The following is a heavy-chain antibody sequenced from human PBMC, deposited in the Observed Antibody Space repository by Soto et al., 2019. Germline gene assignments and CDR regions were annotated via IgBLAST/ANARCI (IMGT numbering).Heavy chain of an antibody. V-gene: IGHV4-4*07. D-gene: IGHD1-26*01. Sequence: ETLSLTCTVSVVSISEFYVSWVRQPARMGLKVIGCMSTTDNAFYTTSLTSRLTMSIDTSKNQFSLKLTLITDADTAVYYCARVEVGRTSVADDWGQGTLVTVSS. J-gene: IGHJ4*02. CDR2: MSTTDNA. CDR1: VVSISEFY. CDR3: ARVEVGRTSVADD.